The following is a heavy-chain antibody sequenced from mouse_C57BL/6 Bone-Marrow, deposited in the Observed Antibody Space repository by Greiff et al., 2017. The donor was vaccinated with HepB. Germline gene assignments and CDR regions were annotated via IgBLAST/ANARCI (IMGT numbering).Heavy chain of an antibody. D-gene: IGHD4-1*01. J-gene: IGHJ3*01. CDR1: GYTFTSYW. Sequence: VQLQQPGAEMVRPGSSVKLSCKASGYTFTSYWMHWVKQRPIQGLEWIGNIDPSDSETHYNQKFKDKATLTVDKSSSTAYMQLSSLTSEDSAVYYCAREGETGLGRAWFAYWGQGTVVTVSA. V-gene: IGHV1-52*01. CDR3: AREGETGLGRAWFAY. CDR2: IDPSDSET.